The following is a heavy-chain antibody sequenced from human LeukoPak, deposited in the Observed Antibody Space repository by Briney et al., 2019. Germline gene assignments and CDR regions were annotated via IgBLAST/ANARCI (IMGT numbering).Heavy chain of an antibody. V-gene: IGHV3-7*01. CDR2: IKQDGSEK. J-gene: IGHJ4*02. D-gene: IGHD2-2*03. Sequence: GGSLRLSCGASGFTFSSYWMSWVRQAPGKGLEWVANIKQDGSEKYYVNSVKGRFTLSRDNAKNSLYPQMNSLRAEDTAVYYCARVEIVVVPAVPNFDYWGQGTLVTVSS. CDR1: GFTFSSYW. CDR3: ARVEIVVVPAVPNFDY.